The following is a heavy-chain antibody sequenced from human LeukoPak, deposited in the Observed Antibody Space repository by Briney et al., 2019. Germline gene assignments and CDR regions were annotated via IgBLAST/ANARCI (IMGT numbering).Heavy chain of an antibody. CDR1: GGSFSGYY. Sequence: SETLSLTCAVYGGSFSGYYWSWIRQPPGKGLEWIGEINHSGSTNYNPSLKSRVTISVDTSKNQFSLKLSSVTAADTAVYYCARRRIAARHTPLLQWFDPWGQGTLVTVSS. V-gene: IGHV4-34*01. CDR3: ARRRIAARHTPLLQWFDP. J-gene: IGHJ5*02. CDR2: INHSGST. D-gene: IGHD6-6*01.